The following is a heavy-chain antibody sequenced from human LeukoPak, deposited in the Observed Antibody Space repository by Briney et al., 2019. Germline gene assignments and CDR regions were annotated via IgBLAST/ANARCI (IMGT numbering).Heavy chain of an antibody. Sequence: GGSLRLSCAASGFNFSDYYMSWVRQAPGRGLEWISFFSSGDTNIKYADSVKGRFTISRDNAKNSLYLQMNNLRAEDTAVYFCAREIHSTGYYYAGGYMDVWGEGTTVTVSS. CDR3: AREIHSTGYYYAGGYMDV. CDR1: GFNFSDYY. CDR2: FSSGDTNI. J-gene: IGHJ6*03. V-gene: IGHV3-11*04. D-gene: IGHD3-22*01.